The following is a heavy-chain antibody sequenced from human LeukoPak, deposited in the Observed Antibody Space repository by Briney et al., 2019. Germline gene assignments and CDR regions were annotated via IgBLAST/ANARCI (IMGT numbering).Heavy chain of an antibody. J-gene: IGHJ6*03. CDR2: IYYSGST. Sequence: RPAETLSLTCTVSGGSISSSSYYWGWVRQPPGKGLEWIGSIYYSGSTYYNPSLKSRVTISVDTSKNQCSLKLSSVTAADTAVYYCAGLRYYNYMDVWGKGTTVTVSS. V-gene: IGHV4-39*07. CDR3: AGLRYYNYMDV. D-gene: IGHD5/OR15-5a*01. CDR1: GGSISSSSYY.